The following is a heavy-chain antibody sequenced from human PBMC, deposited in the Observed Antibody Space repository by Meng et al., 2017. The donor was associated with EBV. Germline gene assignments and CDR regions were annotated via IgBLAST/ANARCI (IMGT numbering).Heavy chain of an antibody. CDR1: GGSFSGYY. CDR3: ARGRWLQPGSYFDY. V-gene: IGHV4-34*01. Sequence: QVQLQQWGAGLLKPSETLALTCAVYGGSFSGYYWSWSRQPPGKGLEWIGEINHSGSTNYNPSLKSRVTISVDTSKNQFSLKLSSVTAADTAVYYCARGRWLQPGSYFDYWGQGTLVTVSS. D-gene: IGHD5-24*01. J-gene: IGHJ4*02. CDR2: INHSGST.